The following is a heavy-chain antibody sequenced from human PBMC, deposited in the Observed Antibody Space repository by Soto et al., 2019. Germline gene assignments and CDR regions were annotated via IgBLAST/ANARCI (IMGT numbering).Heavy chain of an antibody. Sequence: EVQLVDSGGGLVQPGGSLSLSCATSGFTFSSSGMSWGSQAPGKAREWVSAIRGGSGSAYYADSVTGRFTISRDNSKNTLYLQMNSLRAEDTAVYYCAAHSSSWTPVYWGQGTRVSVSS. CDR1: GFTFSSSG. CDR3: AAHSSSWTPVY. V-gene: IGHV3-23*04. D-gene: IGHD6-13*01. CDR2: IRGGSGSA. J-gene: IGHJ4*02.